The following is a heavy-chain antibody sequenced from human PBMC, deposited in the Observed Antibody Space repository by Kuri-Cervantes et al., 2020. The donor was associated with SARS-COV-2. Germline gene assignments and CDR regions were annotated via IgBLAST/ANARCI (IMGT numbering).Heavy chain of an antibody. Sequence: GESLKISCAASGFTVSSNYMSWVRQAPGKGLEWVSVIYSGGSTYYADSVQGRFTISRDNSKNTLYLQMNSLRVEDTAVYYCAREDRYGGNLNWFDPWGQGTVVTVSS. CDR3: AREDRYGGNLNWFDP. V-gene: IGHV3-53*01. J-gene: IGHJ5*02. D-gene: IGHD1-26*01. CDR1: GFTVSSNY. CDR2: IYSGGST.